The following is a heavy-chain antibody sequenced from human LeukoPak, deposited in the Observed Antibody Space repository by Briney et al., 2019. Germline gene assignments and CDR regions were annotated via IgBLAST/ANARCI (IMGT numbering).Heavy chain of an antibody. CDR1: GFTFSSYG. Sequence: GRSLRLSCAASGFTFSSYGMHWVRQAPGKGLDLVAVISYDGSNKYYADSVKGRFTISRDNSKNTLYLQMNSLRAEDTAVYYCAKEGGSKPYSSGWNLGLDYWGQGTLVTVSS. CDR2: ISYDGSNK. D-gene: IGHD6-19*01. CDR3: AKEGGSKPYSSGWNLGLDY. V-gene: IGHV3-30*18. J-gene: IGHJ4*02.